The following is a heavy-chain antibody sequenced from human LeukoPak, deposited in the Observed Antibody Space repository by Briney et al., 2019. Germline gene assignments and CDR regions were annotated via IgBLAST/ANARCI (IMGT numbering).Heavy chain of an antibody. D-gene: IGHD3-22*01. Sequence: GGSLRLSCTASGFTFSSYAMSWVRQAPGKGLEWVSAISGSGGSTYYADSVKGRFTISRDNSKSTVYLQMDSLRGEDTAVYYCTKTTTGYSSGQYPGWPADHWGQGALVTVSS. J-gene: IGHJ4*02. CDR2: ISGSGGST. CDR1: GFTFSSYA. CDR3: TKTTTGYSSGQYPGWPADH. V-gene: IGHV3-23*01.